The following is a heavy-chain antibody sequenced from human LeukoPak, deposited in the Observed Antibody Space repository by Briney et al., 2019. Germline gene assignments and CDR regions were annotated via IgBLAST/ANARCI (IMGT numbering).Heavy chain of an antibody. CDR2: ISSSSSTI. V-gene: IGHV3-48*01. J-gene: IGHJ3*02. Sequence: GGSLRLSCAASGFTFSSYSMNWVRQAPGKGLEWVSSISSSSSTIYYADSVKGRFTISRDNAKNSLYLQMNSLRAEDTAVYYCARETYYYDSSGYHLGAFDIWGQGTMVTVSS. CDR3: ARETYYYDSSGYHLGAFDI. CDR1: GFTFSSYS. D-gene: IGHD3-22*01.